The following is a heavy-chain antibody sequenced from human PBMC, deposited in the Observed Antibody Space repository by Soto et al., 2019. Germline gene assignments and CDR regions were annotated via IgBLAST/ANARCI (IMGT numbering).Heavy chain of an antibody. Sequence: ASGKVSCKDSGYTFTNSAIYLGRPAPGQKLEWMGWINAGNGNTKYSQKFQGRVTITRDTSASTAYMELSSLRSEDTAVYYCARGSGARYCSGGSCYYSYYMDVWGKGTTVTVSS. V-gene: IGHV1-3*01. CDR3: ARGSGARYCSGGSCYYSYYMDV. CDR1: GYTFTNSA. J-gene: IGHJ6*03. D-gene: IGHD2-15*01. CDR2: INAGNGNT.